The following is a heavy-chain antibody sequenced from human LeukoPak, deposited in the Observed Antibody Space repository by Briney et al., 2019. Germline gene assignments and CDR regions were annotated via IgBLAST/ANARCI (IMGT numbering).Heavy chain of an antibody. CDR1: GFTFSDYY. J-gene: IGHJ4*02. V-gene: IGHV3-11*06. CDR3: ARPSGNSWYRAHDY. Sequence: PGGSLRISCAASGFTFSDYYMSWIRQAPGKGLEWIAYISSSSSYTNYADSVKGRFTISRDNAKNSLYLQMDSLRADDTAVYYCARPSGNSWYRAHDYWGQGTLVTV. CDR2: ISSSSSYT. D-gene: IGHD6-13*01.